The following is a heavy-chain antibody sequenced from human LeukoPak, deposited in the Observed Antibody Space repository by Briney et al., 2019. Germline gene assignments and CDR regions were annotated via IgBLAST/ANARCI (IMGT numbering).Heavy chain of an antibody. CDR1: GGSISSGDYY. CDR2: IYYSGST. J-gene: IGHJ4*02. D-gene: IGHD5-24*01. CDR3: ARGTATIPLDY. V-gene: IGHV4-30-4*01. Sequence: SETLSLTCTVSGGSISSGDYYWSWIRQPPGKGLEWIGYIYYSGSTYHNPSLKSRVTISVDTSKNQFSLKLSSVTAADTAVYYCARGTATIPLDYWGQGTLVTVSS.